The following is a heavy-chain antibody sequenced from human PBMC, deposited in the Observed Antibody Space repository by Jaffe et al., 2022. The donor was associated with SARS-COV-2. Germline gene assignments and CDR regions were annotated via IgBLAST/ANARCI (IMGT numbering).Heavy chain of an antibody. CDR3: ARVRFGGFGPYDAFDI. CDR1: GFTFSSYG. Sequence: QVQLVESGGGVVQPGRSLRLSCAASGFTFSSYGMHWVRQAPGKGLEWVAVIWYDGSNKYYADSVKGRFTISRDNSKNTLYLQMNSLRAEDTAVYYCARVRFGGFGPYDAFDIWGQGTMVTVSS. J-gene: IGHJ3*02. CDR2: IWYDGSNK. D-gene: IGHD3-16*01. V-gene: IGHV3-33*01.